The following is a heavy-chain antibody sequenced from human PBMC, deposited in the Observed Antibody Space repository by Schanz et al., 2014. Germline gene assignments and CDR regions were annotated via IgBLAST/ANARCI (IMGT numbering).Heavy chain of an antibody. D-gene: IGHD6-6*01. V-gene: IGHV1-46*03. CDR3: GRGFSRSYIDF. Sequence: QVQLVQSGADVKKPGSSVRVSCKASGGTFSTYPINWLRQAPGQGLEWMGIINPSGGSTRYGQKFQGRITVTTDTSTSTVYLELSSLRSDDTAVYYCGRGFSRSYIDFWGQGTLITVSS. CDR2: INPSGGST. J-gene: IGHJ4*02. CDR1: GGTFSTYP.